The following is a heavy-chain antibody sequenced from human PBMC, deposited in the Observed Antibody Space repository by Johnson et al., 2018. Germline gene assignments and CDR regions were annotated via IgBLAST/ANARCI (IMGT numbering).Heavy chain of an antibody. CDR1: GGTFSIYA. CDR3: ARDRTSIKSGPAEYFQH. Sequence: QVQLVQSGAEVKKPGSSVKVSCKASGGTFSIYAISWVRQAPGQGLEWMGGIIPIFGTANYAQKFQGSVTITADESTSTAYMELSSLRSEDTAVYYCARDRTSIKSGPAEYFQHWGQGTLVTVSS. V-gene: IGHV1-69*12. J-gene: IGHJ1*01. CDR2: IIPIFGTA. D-gene: IGHD3-3*01.